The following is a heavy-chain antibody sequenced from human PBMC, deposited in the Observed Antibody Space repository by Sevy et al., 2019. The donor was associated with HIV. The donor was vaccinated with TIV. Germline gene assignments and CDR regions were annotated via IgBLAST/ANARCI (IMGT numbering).Heavy chain of an antibody. V-gene: IGHV3-30*02. CDR1: GFRFSSYG. J-gene: IGHJ6*02. CDR2: LPYDGSKE. CDR3: AKVDDVHYDFWSGYSSYGMDV. D-gene: IGHD3-3*01. Sequence: GGSLRLSCAASGFRFSSYGMNWVRQAPDKGLEWVAFLPYDGSKEDYADSVKGRFTISRDNSKNTLYLQMNSLRAEDTAVYYCAKVDDVHYDFWSGYSSYGMDVWGQGTTVTVSS.